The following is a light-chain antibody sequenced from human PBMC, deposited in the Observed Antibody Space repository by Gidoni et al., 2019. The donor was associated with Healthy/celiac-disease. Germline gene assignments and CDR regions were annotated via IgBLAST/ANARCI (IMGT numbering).Light chain of an antibody. Sequence: QSALTQPASVSGSPGQSITISCTVTSSDVGGYNYVPWYQQHPGKAPKLMIYEVSNRPSGVPDRFSGSKSGNTASLTISGLQAEDEADYYCSSYTSSSPYVFGTGTKVTVL. CDR1: SSDVGGYNY. CDR2: EVS. V-gene: IGLV2-14*01. J-gene: IGLJ1*01. CDR3: SSYTSSSPYV.